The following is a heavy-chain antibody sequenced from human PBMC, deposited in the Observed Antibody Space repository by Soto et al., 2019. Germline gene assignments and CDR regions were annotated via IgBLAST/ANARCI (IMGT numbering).Heavy chain of an antibody. CDR1: GFTFSNAW. CDR2: IKSKTDGGTT. V-gene: IGHV3-15*01. CDR3: TPVDFWSGSGIMTAYYYYGIDV. D-gene: IGHD3-3*01. Sequence: GGSLRLSCAASGFTFSNAWMSWVRQAPGKGLEWVGRIKSKTDGGTTDSAAPVKGRFTISRDDSKNTLYLQINSMKTEDKAVYYCTPVDFWSGSGIMTAYYYYGIDVWGQGTTVTVSS. J-gene: IGHJ6*02.